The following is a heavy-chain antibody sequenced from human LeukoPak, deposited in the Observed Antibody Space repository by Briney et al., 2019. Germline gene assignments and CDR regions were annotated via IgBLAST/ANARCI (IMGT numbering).Heavy chain of an antibody. CDR1: GFTFSSYS. CDR2: ISGSSSYI. J-gene: IGHJ5*02. V-gene: IGHV3-21*01. D-gene: IGHD6-19*01. Sequence: GGSLRLSCAASGFTFSSYSMNWVRQAPGKGLEWVSSISGSSSYIYYADSVKGRFTISRDNARNSLYLQMNSLRAEDTAVYYCARDGLAVPGIRWFDPWGQGTLVTVSS. CDR3: ARDGLAVPGIRWFDP.